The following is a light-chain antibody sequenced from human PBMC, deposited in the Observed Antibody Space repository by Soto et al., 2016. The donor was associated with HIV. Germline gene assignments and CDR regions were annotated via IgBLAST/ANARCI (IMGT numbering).Light chain of an antibody. CDR3: QQFGNKPYT. Sequence: DIQMTQSPSSLSASLRDTVTITCRASQDITTWLAWYQQKPGKPPNLLIYKASNLQNGVPSRFSGSGSGTEFTLSINSLQPDDFATYYCQQFGNKPYTFGQGTKLEIK. J-gene: IGKJ2*01. CDR1: QDITTW. V-gene: IGKV1-5*03. CDR2: KAS.